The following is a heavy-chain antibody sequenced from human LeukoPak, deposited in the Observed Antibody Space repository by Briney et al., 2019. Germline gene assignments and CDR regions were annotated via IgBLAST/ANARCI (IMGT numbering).Heavy chain of an antibody. CDR2: IYPGDSDT. J-gene: IGHJ4*02. Sequence: HGESLQISCEGSGYIFTSYWVGWVRQLPGKGLEWMGIIYPGDSDTRYSPSFQGQVTISADKSISTAYLQWSSLKASDTAMYYCARSWVAGYGTVLDYWGQGTLVTVSS. CDR3: ARSWVAGYGTVLDY. V-gene: IGHV5-51*01. D-gene: IGHD6-19*01. CDR1: GYIFTSYW.